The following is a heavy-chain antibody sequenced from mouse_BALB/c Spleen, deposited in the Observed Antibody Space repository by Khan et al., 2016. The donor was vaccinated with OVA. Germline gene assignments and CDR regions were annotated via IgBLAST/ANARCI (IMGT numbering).Heavy chain of an antibody. Sequence: QVQLQQSGAELAKPGASVKMSCTTSGYTFTTYWIHWVKQRPGQGLEWIGYINPSTGYTEYNQKFKDKATLTTDKSSRAAYMQLSSLTSEDSAVYYCTSRGLYGLFAFWGQGTLVTVSA. CDR2: INPSTGYT. CDR1: GYTFTTYW. D-gene: IGHD1-1*02. J-gene: IGHJ3*01. V-gene: IGHV1-7*01. CDR3: TSRGLYGLFAF.